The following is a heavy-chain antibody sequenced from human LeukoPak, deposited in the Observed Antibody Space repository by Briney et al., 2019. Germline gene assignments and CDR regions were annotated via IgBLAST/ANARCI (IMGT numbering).Heavy chain of an antibody. Sequence: SETLSLTCTVSGVSVTNYYWSWIRQPPGKGLEWIAYSHYTGETNYNASLRSRITISVDTSKNEFSLKLSSVTAADTAVYYCARQPGSTAAFDIWGQGITVIVSA. J-gene: IGHJ3*02. CDR2: SHYTGET. D-gene: IGHD5-18*01. CDR3: ARQPGSTAAFDI. CDR1: GVSVTNYY. V-gene: IGHV4-59*08.